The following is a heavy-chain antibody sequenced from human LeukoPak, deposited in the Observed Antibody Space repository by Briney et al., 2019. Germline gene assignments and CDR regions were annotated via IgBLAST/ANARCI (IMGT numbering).Heavy chain of an antibody. CDR3: ARGGSTTVVSFDY. J-gene: IGHJ4*02. V-gene: IGHV4-30-2*01. Sequence: SETLSLTCTVSGGSISSSGYSWTWIRQPPGKGLEWIGYIYHSGSTFYNPSLKSRVTISIDRSKNQFSLKLTSVTAANTAVYYCARGGSTTVVSFDYWGQGTLVTVS. CDR1: GGSISSSGYS. D-gene: IGHD4-23*01. CDR2: IYHSGST.